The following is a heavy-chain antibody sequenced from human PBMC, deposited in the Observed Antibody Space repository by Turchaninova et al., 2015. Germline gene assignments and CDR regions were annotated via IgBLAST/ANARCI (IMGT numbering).Heavy chain of an antibody. V-gene: IGHV3-48*04. Sequence: EVQLVQSGGGLVQAGGSSGHSRALAGFAFGTHHPNGVRQFPGKGPEWVSHINGDRSTILYADPVKGRFPISRDYAKNILSLQMNSLRAEDTAVYFCARDVPRDGSIYFDSWGQGTLVTVSS. CDR3: ARDVPRDGSIYFDS. CDR2: INGDRSTI. J-gene: IGHJ4*02. CDR1: GFAFGTHH. D-gene: IGHD5-24*01.